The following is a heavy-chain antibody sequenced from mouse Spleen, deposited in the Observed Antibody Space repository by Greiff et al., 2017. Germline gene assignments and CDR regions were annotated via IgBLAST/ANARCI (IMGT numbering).Heavy chain of an antibody. CDR2: IYPGSGST. CDR1: GYTFTSYW. J-gene: IGHJ4*01. CDR3: ARDTTVVAPAMDY. V-gene: IGHV1-55*01. Sequence: QVQLKQPGAELVKPGASVKMSCKASGYTFTSYWITWVKQRPGQGLEWIGDIYPGSGSTNYNEKFKSKATLTVDTSSSTAYMQLSSLTSEDSAVYYCARDTTVVAPAMDYWGQGTSVTVSS. D-gene: IGHD1-1*01.